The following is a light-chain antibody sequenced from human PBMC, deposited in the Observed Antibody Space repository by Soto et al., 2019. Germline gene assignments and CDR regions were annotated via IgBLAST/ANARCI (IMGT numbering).Light chain of an antibody. CDR2: GSS. Sequence: EIVLTQSPGTLSLSPGERATLSCRAIQSVNSNYLVWYQQNPGQAPRLLIYGSSIRATGIPDRFSGSGSGTDFTLTISRLEPEDFAVYYCQQYGSSPQWTFGQGTKVDI. J-gene: IGKJ1*01. V-gene: IGKV3-20*01. CDR3: QQYGSSPQWT. CDR1: QSVNSNY.